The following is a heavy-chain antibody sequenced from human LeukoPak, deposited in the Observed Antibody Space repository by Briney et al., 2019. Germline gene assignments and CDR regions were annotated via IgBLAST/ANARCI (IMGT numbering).Heavy chain of an antibody. J-gene: IGHJ3*02. CDR2: ISWNSGSI. D-gene: IGHD3-10*01. Sequence: SGGSLRLSCAASGFTFSSYNMNWVRQAPGKGLEWVSGISWNSGSIGYADSVKGRFTISRDNAKNSLYLQMNSLRAEDTALYYCAKGVRITMVRGAFDIWGQGTMVTVSS. V-gene: IGHV3-9*01. CDR1: GFTFSSYN. CDR3: AKGVRITMVRGAFDI.